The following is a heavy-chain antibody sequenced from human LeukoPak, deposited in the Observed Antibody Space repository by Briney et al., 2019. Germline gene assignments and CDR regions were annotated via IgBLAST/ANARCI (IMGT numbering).Heavy chain of an antibody. CDR2: IYYSGST. CDR3: ARDWGLVYSYGSPSYYFDY. CDR1: GGSISSYY. Sequence: SETLSLTCTVSGGSISSYYWSWIRQPPGKGLEWIGYIYYSGSTNYNPSLKSRVTISVDTSKNQFSLKLSSVTAADTAVYYCARDWGLVYSYGSPSYYFDYWGQGTLVTVSS. V-gene: IGHV4-59*12. D-gene: IGHD5-18*01. J-gene: IGHJ4*02.